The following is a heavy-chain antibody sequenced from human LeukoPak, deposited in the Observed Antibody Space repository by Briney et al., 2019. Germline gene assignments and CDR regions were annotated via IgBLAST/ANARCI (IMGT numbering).Heavy chain of an antibody. D-gene: IGHD6-6*01. V-gene: IGHV2-5*01. J-gene: IGHJ5*02. Sequence: SGPTLVNPTQTLTLTCTFSGFSLSTSGVGVGWIRQPPGKALEWLALIYWNDDKRYSPSLKSRLTITKDTSKNQVVLTMTNMDPVDTATYYCAHRGTSIAAENWFDPWGQGTLVTVSS. CDR3: AHRGTSIAAENWFDP. CDR1: GFSLSTSGVG. CDR2: IYWNDDK.